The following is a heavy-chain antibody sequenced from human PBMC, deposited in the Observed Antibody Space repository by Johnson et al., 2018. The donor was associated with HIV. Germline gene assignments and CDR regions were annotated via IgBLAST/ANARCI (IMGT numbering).Heavy chain of an antibody. D-gene: IGHD3-16*01. CDR3: AKGVWGQAPDAFDI. CDR2: ISGSGGTA. J-gene: IGHJ3*02. V-gene: IGHV3-23*04. Sequence: VQLVESGGSVVRPGGSLRLSCAASGFTFSSYAMSWVRQAPGKGLEWVSAISGSGGTAYYADSVKGRFTMSRDNAKNPRFLEMKRLRAEDTAVYYCAKGVWGQAPDAFDIWGQGTMVTVSS. CDR1: GFTFSSYA.